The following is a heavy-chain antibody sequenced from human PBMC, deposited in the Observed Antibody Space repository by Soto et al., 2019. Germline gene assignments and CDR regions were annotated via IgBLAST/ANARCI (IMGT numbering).Heavy chain of an antibody. J-gene: IGHJ4*02. CDR2: MHYTGTT. D-gene: IGHD2-8*02. CDR1: GGSISISSFY. CDR3: VRRTSTGATDY. Sequence: SETLSLTCTVSGGSISISSFYWGWIRQPPGKGLEWIGSMHYTGTTYYNPSLRSRVTTSVDTSKNQFSLNLNSVIAADTAGYYCVRRTSTGATDYWGQGTLVTVSS. V-gene: IGHV4-39*01.